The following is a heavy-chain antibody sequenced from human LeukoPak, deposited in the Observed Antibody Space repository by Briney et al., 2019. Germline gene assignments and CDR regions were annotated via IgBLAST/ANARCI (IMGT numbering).Heavy chain of an antibody. J-gene: IGHJ3*02. V-gene: IGHV4-39*07. CDR1: GGSISSSSYY. Sequence: SETLPLTCTVSGGSISSSSYYWGWIRQPPGKGLEWIGSIYYSGSTYYNPSLKSRVTISVDTSKNQFSLKLSSVTAADTAVYYCASPTVLLWFGEPSGAFDIWGQGTMVTVSS. CDR3: ASPTVLLWFGEPSGAFDI. CDR2: IYYSGST. D-gene: IGHD3-10*01.